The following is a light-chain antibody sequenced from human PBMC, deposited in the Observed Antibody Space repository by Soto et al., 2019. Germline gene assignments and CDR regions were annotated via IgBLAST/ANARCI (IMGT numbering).Light chain of an antibody. CDR3: QQYGSSWT. V-gene: IGKV3-20*01. CDR1: QSVSSH. Sequence: EIVLTQSPATLSLSPGEGATVSCRASQSVSSHLAWYQQKRGQAPRLLIYGASSRATGIPDRFSGSGSGTDFTLTISRLEPEDFAVYYCQQYGSSWTFGQGTKVDIK. CDR2: GAS. J-gene: IGKJ1*01.